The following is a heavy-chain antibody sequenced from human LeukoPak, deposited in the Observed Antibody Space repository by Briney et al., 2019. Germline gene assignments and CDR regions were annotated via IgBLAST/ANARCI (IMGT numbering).Heavy chain of an antibody. CDR1: GGSISSSNYY. CDR2: IYHSGST. J-gene: IGHJ5*02. V-gene: IGHV4-39*01. Sequence: PSETQSLTCTVSGGSISSSNYYWGWIRQPPGKGLEWIGSIYHSGSTYYNPSLKSRVTISVDTSKNQFSLKLSSVTAADTAVYYCARQSEDLWGQGTLVTVSS. CDR3: ARQSEDL.